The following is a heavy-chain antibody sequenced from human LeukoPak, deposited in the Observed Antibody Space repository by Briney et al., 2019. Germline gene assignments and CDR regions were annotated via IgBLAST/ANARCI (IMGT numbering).Heavy chain of an antibody. CDR2: ISYDGSNK. CDR3: AKRKSPIVGSYGMDV. V-gene: IGHV3-30*18. Sequence: GGSLRLSCAASGFTFSTYGMNWVRQAPGKGLEWVAVISYDGSNKYYADSVKGRFTISRDNSKNTLYLQMNNLRAEDTAVYYCAKRKSPIVGSYGMDVWGQGTTVTVSS. CDR1: GFTFSTYG. J-gene: IGHJ6*02. D-gene: IGHD1-26*01.